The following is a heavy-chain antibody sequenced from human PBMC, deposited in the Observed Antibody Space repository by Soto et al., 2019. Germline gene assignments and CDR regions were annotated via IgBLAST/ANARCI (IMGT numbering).Heavy chain of an antibody. J-gene: IGHJ6*02. Sequence: PGGSLRLSCAASRLIFSSYAMTWVRQAPGKGLEWVSAISRSGDNTYYADSVKGRFTISRDNSKNTVYLQMNSLGADDTAVYYCASEYGSGNYGYYYGMDVWGQGTTVTVSS. D-gene: IGHD3-10*01. CDR2: ISRSGDNT. CDR3: ASEYGSGNYGYYYGMDV. V-gene: IGHV3-23*01. CDR1: RLIFSSYA.